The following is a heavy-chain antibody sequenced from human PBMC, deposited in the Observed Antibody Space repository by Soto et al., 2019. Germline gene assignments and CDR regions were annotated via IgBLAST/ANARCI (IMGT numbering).Heavy chain of an antibody. CDR1: GGSISSYY. D-gene: IGHD6-19*01. V-gene: IGHV4-59*01. Sequence: PSETLSLTCTVSGGSISSYYWSWIRQPPGKGLEWIGYIYYSGGTNYNPSLKSRVTISVDTSKNQFSLKLSSVTAADTAVYYCARGQWLVTPDYWGQGTLVTVYS. CDR3: ARGQWLVTPDY. CDR2: IYYSGGT. J-gene: IGHJ4*02.